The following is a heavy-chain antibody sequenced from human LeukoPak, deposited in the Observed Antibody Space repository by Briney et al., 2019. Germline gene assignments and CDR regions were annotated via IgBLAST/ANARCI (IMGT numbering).Heavy chain of an antibody. CDR3: ACYSSSWRAFDL. CDR2: INPKSGVT. J-gene: IGHJ3*01. D-gene: IGHD6-13*01. Sequence: ASVKVSCKASGYTFTGFYMHWVRQAPGQGLEWMGWINPKSGVTNYEQKFQGRVTMTRETSISTAYMELSRLRSDDTAVYYCACYSSSWRAFDLWGQGTTVTVSA. V-gene: IGHV1-2*02. CDR1: GYTFTGFY.